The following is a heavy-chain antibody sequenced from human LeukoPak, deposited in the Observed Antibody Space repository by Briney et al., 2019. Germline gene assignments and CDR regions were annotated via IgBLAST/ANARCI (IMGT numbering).Heavy chain of an antibody. CDR2: INWLGGNA. J-gene: IGHJ5*02. CDR3: AKAINHYYDSSGYFQT. D-gene: IGHD3-22*01. CDR1: GFTFHDYA. Sequence: GRSLRLSCAASGFTFHDYAMHWVRHVPGKGLEWVSGINWLGGNAHYADSVKGRFTISRDNAKNSLYLEMNSLSTEDTAFYYCAKAINHYYDSSGYFQTWGQGALVTVSS. V-gene: IGHV3-9*01.